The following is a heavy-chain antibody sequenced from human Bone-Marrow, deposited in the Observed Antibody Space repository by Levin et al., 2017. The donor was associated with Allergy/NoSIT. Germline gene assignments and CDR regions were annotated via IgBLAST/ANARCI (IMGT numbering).Heavy chain of an antibody. Sequence: GGSLRLSCAASGFTVSSKYVSWVRQAPGKGLEWVSLIDPGGSAFYADSLKGRFTVSRDNAKNTLYLQMNNLRAEDTAVYYCVDSGYSYAWGYWGQGTLVTVSS. CDR2: IDPGGSA. V-gene: IGHV3-66*01. J-gene: IGHJ4*02. CDR1: GFTVSSKY. CDR3: VDSGYSYAWGY. D-gene: IGHD5-18*01.